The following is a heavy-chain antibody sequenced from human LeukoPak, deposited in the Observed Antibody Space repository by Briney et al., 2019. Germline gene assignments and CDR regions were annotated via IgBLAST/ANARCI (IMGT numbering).Heavy chain of an antibody. J-gene: IGHJ6*02. D-gene: IGHD3-22*01. V-gene: IGHV2-70*01. CDR1: GFSLSTSGMC. CDR3: ARSHGYYYDSSGYRKIYYYYGMDV. CDR2: IDWDDDK. Sequence: SGPALVKPTQPLTLTCTFSGFSLSTSGMCVSWIRQPPGKALEWLALIDWDDDKYYSTSLKTRLTISKDTSKNQVVLTMTNMDPVDTATYYCARSHGYYYDSSGYRKIYYYYGMDVWGQGTTVTVSS.